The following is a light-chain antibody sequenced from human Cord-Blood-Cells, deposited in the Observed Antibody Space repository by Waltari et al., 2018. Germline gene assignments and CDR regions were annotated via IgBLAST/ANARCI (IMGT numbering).Light chain of an antibody. V-gene: IGKV3-11*01. Sequence: EIVLTQSPATLSLSPGKRATLACRASQSVSSYLTWYQQKPGQDPRPLIYDASNRATGIPARFRGSGSGTDFTLTISSLEPEDFSGYYCQQRSNWPRTFGQGTKVEIK. CDR2: DAS. CDR1: QSVSSY. CDR3: QQRSNWPRT. J-gene: IGKJ1*01.